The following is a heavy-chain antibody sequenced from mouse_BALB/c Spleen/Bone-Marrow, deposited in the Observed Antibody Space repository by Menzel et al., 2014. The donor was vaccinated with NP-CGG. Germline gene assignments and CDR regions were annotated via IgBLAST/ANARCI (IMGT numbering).Heavy chain of an antibody. Sequence: EVHLVESGGGLVKPGGSLKLSCAASGFAFSSYDMSWVRQTPEKRLEWVATISSGSSYTYYPDSVKGRFTISRDNARNTLYLQMSSLRSEDTALYYCARLLRLRYFDYWGQGTTLTVSS. CDR3: ARLLRLRYFDY. V-gene: IGHV5-9*02. CDR1: GFAFSSYD. CDR2: ISSGSSYT. J-gene: IGHJ2*01. D-gene: IGHD1-2*01.